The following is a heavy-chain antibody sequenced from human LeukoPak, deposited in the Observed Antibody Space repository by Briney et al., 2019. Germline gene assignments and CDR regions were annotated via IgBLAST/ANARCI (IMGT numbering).Heavy chain of an antibody. V-gene: IGHV3-48*04. CDR1: GFTFSSHA. D-gene: IGHD1-26*01. CDR3: ARVRTSGSRREYYYHYYMDV. Sequence: GGSLRLSCAASGFTFSSHAMNWVRQAPGKGLEWVSYISISSSSVYYADSVKGRFTISRDNAKNSLYLQLNSLRAEDTAVYYCARVRTSGSRREYYYHYYMDVWGKGTTVTVSS. J-gene: IGHJ6*03. CDR2: ISISSSSV.